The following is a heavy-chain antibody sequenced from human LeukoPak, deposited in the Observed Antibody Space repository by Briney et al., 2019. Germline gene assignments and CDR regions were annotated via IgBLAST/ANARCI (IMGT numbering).Heavy chain of an antibody. V-gene: IGHV3-30-3*01. CDR3: ARGQDKVVIYSREPGYYFDS. CDR2: LSYDSDGE. CDR1: GFPFSDYA. Sequence: GRSLRLSCAASGFPFSDYAMHWVRQAPGQGLEWVAALSYDSDGEYYAGSVKGRFSISRDNSKTTLYLQINALRAEDTAVYYCARGQDKVVIYSREPGYYFDSWGQGTLVTVSS. J-gene: IGHJ4*02. D-gene: IGHD2-15*01.